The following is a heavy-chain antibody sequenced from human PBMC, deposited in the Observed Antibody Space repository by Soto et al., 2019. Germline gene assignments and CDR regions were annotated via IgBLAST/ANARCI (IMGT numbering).Heavy chain of an antibody. Sequence: QVQLVQSGAEVKKPGSSVKVSCKASGGTFSSYAISGVRQAPGQGLEWMGGIIPIFGTANYAQKFQGRVTIPADESTSTAYMELSSMRSEDTAVYYCARGITGTVSYYYGMDVWGQGTTVTVSS. CDR1: GGTFSSYA. CDR3: ARGITGTVSYYYGMDV. CDR2: IIPIFGTA. D-gene: IGHD1-20*01. V-gene: IGHV1-69*12. J-gene: IGHJ6*02.